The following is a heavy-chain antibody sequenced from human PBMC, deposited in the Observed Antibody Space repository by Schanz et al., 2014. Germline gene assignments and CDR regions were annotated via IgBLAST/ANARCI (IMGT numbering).Heavy chain of an antibody. CDR1: GFTFSTYW. D-gene: IGHD3-9*01. CDR3: AKHVRSLTGNDY. Sequence: EVQLVESGGGLVQPGGSLRLSCAASGFTFSTYWMHWVRQAPGKGLEWVAAINQAASVQYYVDSVKGRFTISRDNSKNALYLQVNSLRAEDTAVYYCAKHVRSLTGNDYWGQGTLVTVSS. J-gene: IGHJ4*02. CDR2: INQAASVQ. V-gene: IGHV3-7*03.